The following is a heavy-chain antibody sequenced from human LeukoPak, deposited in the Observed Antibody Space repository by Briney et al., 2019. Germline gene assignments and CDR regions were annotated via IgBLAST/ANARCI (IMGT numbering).Heavy chain of an antibody. CDR1: GYSFTSYW. CDR2: IYPGDSDT. J-gene: IGHJ4*02. V-gene: IGHV5-51*01. CDR3: ATTYYYGSGSYYGPFDY. Sequence: RGESLKISCKGSGYSFTSYWIGWVRQIPGKGLEWMGIIYPGDSDTRYSPSFQGQVTISADKSISTAYLQWSSLKASDTAMYYCATTYYYGSGSYYGPFDYWGQGTLVTVSS. D-gene: IGHD3-10*01.